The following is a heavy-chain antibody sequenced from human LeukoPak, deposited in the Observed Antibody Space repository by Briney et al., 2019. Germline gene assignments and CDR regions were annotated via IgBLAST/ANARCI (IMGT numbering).Heavy chain of an antibody. CDR3: ARVSTAMAEFDY. J-gene: IGHJ4*02. CDR2: INHSGST. V-gene: IGHV4-34*01. Sequence: PSETLSLTCAVYGGSFSGYYWSWIRQPPGKGLEWIGEINHSGSTNYNPSLKSRVTISVDTSKNQFSLKLSSVTAADTAVYYCARVSTAMAEFDYWGQGTLVTVSS. CDR1: GGSFSGYY. D-gene: IGHD5-18*01.